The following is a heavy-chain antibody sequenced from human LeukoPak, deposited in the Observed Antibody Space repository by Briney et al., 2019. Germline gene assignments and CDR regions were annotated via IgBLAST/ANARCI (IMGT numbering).Heavy chain of an antibody. CDR3: ARDLSWNQIDY. CDR2: IDVSGSIT. D-gene: IGHD1-1*01. Sequence: GGSLRLSCAASGFNFKSHWMHWVRQGPGKGVVGVSRIDVSGSITNYADSVKGRFTISRDNAKNTLYLQMNSLRAEATAVYYCARDLSWNQIDYWGQGSLVSVSS. CDR1: GFNFKSHW. V-gene: IGHV3-74*01. J-gene: IGHJ4*02.